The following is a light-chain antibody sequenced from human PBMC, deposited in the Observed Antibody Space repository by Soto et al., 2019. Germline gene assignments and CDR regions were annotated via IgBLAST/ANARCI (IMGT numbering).Light chain of an antibody. V-gene: IGKV3-20*01. CDR1: QSVGNNN. Sequence: EIVLTQSPGTLSLSPGERATLSCRASQSVGNNNLAWYQQKPGQAPRFLIYDASSRATGIPDRFSGSGSGTECTLTISRLEPEDFAVYYCQQYGSTALTFGGGTKVEIK. CDR3: QQYGSTALT. J-gene: IGKJ4*01. CDR2: DAS.